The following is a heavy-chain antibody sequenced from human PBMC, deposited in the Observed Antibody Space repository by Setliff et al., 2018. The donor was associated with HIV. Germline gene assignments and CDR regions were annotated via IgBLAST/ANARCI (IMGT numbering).Heavy chain of an antibody. CDR3: ARDGRYSFGYNWFDP. D-gene: IGHD5-18*01. J-gene: IGHJ5*02. CDR2: VDPEDGET. V-gene: IGHV1-69-2*01. Sequence: ASVKVSCKASGYTFTDYYMYWVQQAPGKGLEWMGRVDPEDGETIYAEKFQGRVTITADTSTDTAYMELSSLRSEDTAVYYCARDGRYSFGYNWFDPWGQGTLVTVSS. CDR1: GYTFTDYY.